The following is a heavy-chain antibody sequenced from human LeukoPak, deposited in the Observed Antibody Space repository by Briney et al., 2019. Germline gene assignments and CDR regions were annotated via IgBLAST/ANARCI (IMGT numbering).Heavy chain of an antibody. J-gene: IGHJ6*03. CDR3: ARDPVRYYYYMDV. Sequence: PGGSLRLSCAASGFTFGSYEMNWVRQAPGKGLEWVSYISSSSSTIYYADSVKGRFTISRDNAKNSLYLQMNSLRAEDTAVYYCARDPVRYYYYMDVWGKGTTVTVSS. V-gene: IGHV3-48*03. CDR2: ISSSSSTI. CDR1: GFTFGSYE.